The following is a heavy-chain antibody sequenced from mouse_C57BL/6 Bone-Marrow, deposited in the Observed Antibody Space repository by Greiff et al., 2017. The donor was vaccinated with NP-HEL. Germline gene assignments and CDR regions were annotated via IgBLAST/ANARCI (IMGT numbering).Heavy chain of an antibody. CDR2: IRLKSDNYAT. V-gene: IGHV6-3*01. CDR3: TYGNYKGANWYFDV. Sequence: EVKVEESGGGLVQPGGSMKLSCVASGFTFSNYWMNWVRQSPEKGLEWVAQIRLKSDNYATHYAESVKGRFTISRDDSKSSVYLQMNNLRAEDTGIYYCTYGNYKGANWYFDVWGTGTTVTVSS. D-gene: IGHD2-1*01. J-gene: IGHJ1*03. CDR1: GFTFSNYW.